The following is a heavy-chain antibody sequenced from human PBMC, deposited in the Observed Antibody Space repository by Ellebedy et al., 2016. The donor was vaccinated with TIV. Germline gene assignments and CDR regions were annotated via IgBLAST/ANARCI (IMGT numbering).Heavy chain of an antibody. CDR3: ARPNMGYYYMDA. CDR1: GYSFPTYW. Sequence: GESLKISCKGSGYSFPTYWIGWVRQMPGKGLEWMGIIYPGDSDTRYSPSFEGQVTISAGKSISTVFLQWSSLKASDTAIYYCARPNMGYYYMDAWGTGTTVSVSS. J-gene: IGHJ6*03. V-gene: IGHV5-51*01. D-gene: IGHD2/OR15-2a*01. CDR2: IYPGDSDT.